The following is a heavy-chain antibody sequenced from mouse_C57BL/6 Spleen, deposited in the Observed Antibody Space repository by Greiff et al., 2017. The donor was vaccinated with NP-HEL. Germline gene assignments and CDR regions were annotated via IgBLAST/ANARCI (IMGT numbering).Heavy chain of an antibody. CDR1: GYTFTSYW. D-gene: IGHD1-1*01. J-gene: IGHJ2*01. Sequence: VQLQQSGAELVKPGASVKLSCKASGYTFTSYWMHWVKQRPGQGLEWIGMIHPNSGSTNYNEKFKSKATLTVDKSSSTAYMQLSSLTSEDSAVYYCARFTYYYGSSLDYWGQGTTLTVSS. V-gene: IGHV1-64*01. CDR2: IHPNSGST. CDR3: ARFTYYYGSSLDY.